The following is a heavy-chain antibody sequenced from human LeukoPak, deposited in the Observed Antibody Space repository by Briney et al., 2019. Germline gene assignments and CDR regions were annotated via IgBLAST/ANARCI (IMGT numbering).Heavy chain of an antibody. CDR3: ARLPYSGYDLYFDY. D-gene: IGHD5-12*01. CDR1: SGSISTSNYY. Sequence: PSETLSLTCTVSSGSISTSNYYWCWVRQPPGKAQEWIGNIFYSGSTYYNPSLQSRVTISVDTSINHFSLQLSTVTAADTAVYYCARLPYSGYDLYFDYWGQGTLVTVSS. V-gene: IGHV4-39*02. J-gene: IGHJ4*02. CDR2: IFYSGST.